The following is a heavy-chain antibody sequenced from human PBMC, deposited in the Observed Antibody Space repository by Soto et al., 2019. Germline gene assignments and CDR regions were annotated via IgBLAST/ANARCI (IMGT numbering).Heavy chain of an antibody. CDR3: ARDGRSREVVPAAMRGVGRSYFDY. Sequence: GGSLRLSCAASGFTFSSYAMHWVRQAPGKGLEWVAVISYDGSNKYYADSVKGRFTISRDNSKNTLYLQMNSLRAEDTAVYYCARDGRSREVVPAAMRGVGRSYFDYWGQGTLVTVSS. CDR2: ISYDGSNK. D-gene: IGHD2-2*01. J-gene: IGHJ4*02. V-gene: IGHV3-30-3*01. CDR1: GFTFSSYA.